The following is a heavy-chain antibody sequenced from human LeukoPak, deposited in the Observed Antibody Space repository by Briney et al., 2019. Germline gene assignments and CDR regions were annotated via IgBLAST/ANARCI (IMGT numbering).Heavy chain of an antibody. V-gene: IGHV3-53*01. D-gene: IGHD3-10*01. CDR2: IYSGGST. CDR1: GFTVSSNY. J-gene: IGHJ5*02. CDR3: ARLNFGEFLSYQWFDP. Sequence: GGSLRLSCAASGFTVSSNYMSWVRQAPGKGLEWVSIIYSGGSTFYADSVKGRFTISRDNSKNTLYLQMNSLRAEDTAVYYCARLNFGEFLSYQWFDPWGQGTLISVSS.